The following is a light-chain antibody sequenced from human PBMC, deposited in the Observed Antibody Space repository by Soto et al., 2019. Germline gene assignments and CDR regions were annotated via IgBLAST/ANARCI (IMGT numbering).Light chain of an antibody. Sequence: QSALTQPASVSGSPGQSITISCTGTSSDVGSYNYVYWYQQHPGKAPKLMIYEDSNRPSGVSHRFSGSNSGNTASLTISGLQEEDEANYCYSSYTSLSAGVFGGGTKLTVL. CDR1: SSDVGSYNY. CDR2: EDS. V-gene: IGLV2-14*01. CDR3: SSYTSLSAGV. J-gene: IGLJ3*02.